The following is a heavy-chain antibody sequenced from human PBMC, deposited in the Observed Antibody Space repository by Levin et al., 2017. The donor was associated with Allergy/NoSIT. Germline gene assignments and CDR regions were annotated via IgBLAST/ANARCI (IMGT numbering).Heavy chain of an antibody. Sequence: NPSETLSLTCAVYGGSFSGYYWSWIRQPPGKGLEWIGEINHSGSTNYNPSLKSRVTISVDTSKNQFSLKLSSVTAADTAVYYCARGQEGFGYSYSWFDPWGQGTLVTVSS. CDR2: INHSGST. CDR3: ARGQEGFGYSYSWFDP. J-gene: IGHJ5*02. V-gene: IGHV4-34*01. D-gene: IGHD5-18*01. CDR1: GGSFSGYY.